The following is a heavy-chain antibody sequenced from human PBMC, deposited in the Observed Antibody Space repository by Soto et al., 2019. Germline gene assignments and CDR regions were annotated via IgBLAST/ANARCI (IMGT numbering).Heavy chain of an antibody. Sequence: ASVKVSCKASGYTFTSYGISWVRQAPGQGLEWMGWISAYNGNTNYAQKLQGRVTMTTDTSTSTAYMELRSLRSDDTAVYYCARRTYYDFWSGYYYYGMDVWGQGTKVTVSS. D-gene: IGHD3-3*01. CDR3: ARRTYYDFWSGYYYYGMDV. CDR1: GYTFTSYG. CDR2: ISAYNGNT. V-gene: IGHV1-18*01. J-gene: IGHJ6*01.